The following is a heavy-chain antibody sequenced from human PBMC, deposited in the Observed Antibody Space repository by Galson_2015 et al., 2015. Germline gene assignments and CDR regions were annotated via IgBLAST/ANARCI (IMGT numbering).Heavy chain of an antibody. CDR2: ISYDGSNK. D-gene: IGHD2-2*02. CDR1: GFTFSSYG. Sequence: SLRLSCAASGFTFSSYGKHWVRQAPGTGLEWVAVISYDGSNKYYADSVKGRFTISRDNSKNTMYLQMNSLRAEDTAVYYCARDYCSSTSCYSDYWGQGTLVTVSS. J-gene: IGHJ4*02. V-gene: IGHV3-30*03. CDR3: ARDYCSSTSCYSDY.